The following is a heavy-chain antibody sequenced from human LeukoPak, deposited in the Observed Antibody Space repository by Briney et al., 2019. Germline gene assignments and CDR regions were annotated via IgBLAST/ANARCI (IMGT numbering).Heavy chain of an antibody. CDR3: ATDRATQYFDY. J-gene: IGHJ4*02. CDR2: ISGSGSST. Sequence: GGSLRLSCAASGFTFSTYAMSWVRQAPGKGLEWVPAISGSGSSTYYADSVKGRFTVSRDNSRNTLFLQMNSLRVEDTAVYYCATDRATQYFDYWGQGTLVSVPS. D-gene: IGHD2-15*01. V-gene: IGHV3-23*01. CDR1: GFTFSTYA.